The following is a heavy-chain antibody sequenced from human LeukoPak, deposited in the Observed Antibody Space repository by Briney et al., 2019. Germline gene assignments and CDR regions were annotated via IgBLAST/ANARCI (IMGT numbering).Heavy chain of an antibody. CDR1: GFTFSTYW. CDR2: IKSDGSDT. D-gene: IGHD3/OR15-3a*01. J-gene: IGHJ4*02. Sequence: GGSLRLSCAASGFTFSTYWMHWVRQAPGEGLVWVSRIKSDGSDTSYADSVKGQFTISRDNAKNTLYLQMSSLRAEDTAVYYCARGFWTGVEYWGQGALVTVSS. CDR3: ARGFWTGVEY. V-gene: IGHV3-74*01.